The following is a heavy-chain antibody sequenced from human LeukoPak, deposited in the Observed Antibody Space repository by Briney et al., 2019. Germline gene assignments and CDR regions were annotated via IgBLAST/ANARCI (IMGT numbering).Heavy chain of an antibody. CDR2: IYPGDSDI. CDR3: ARWYSSGYSDY. D-gene: IGHD3-22*01. V-gene: IGHV5-51*01. CDR1: GYSFTSYW. Sequence: GASLKISCQGSGYSFTSYWMAWVRQMPGKGLEWMGIIYPGDSDIIKSPSFQGQVTISADKSINTAYVQWSSLQGSDTAMYFCARWYSSGYSDYWGQGTLVTVSS. J-gene: IGHJ4*02.